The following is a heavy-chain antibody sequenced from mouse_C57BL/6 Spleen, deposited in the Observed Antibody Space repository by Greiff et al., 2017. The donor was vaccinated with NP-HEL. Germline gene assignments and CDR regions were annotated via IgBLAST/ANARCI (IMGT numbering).Heavy chain of an antibody. J-gene: IGHJ3*01. D-gene: IGHD1-1*01. CDR3: AREGTTVPRFAY. CDR1: GYAFSSYW. Sequence: LVEPGASVKISCKASGYAFSSYWMNWVKQRPGKGLEWIGQIYPGDGDTNYNGKFKGKATLTADKSSSTAYMQLSSLTSEDSAVYFCAREGTTVPRFAYWGQGTLVTVSA. CDR2: IYPGDGDT. V-gene: IGHV1-80*01.